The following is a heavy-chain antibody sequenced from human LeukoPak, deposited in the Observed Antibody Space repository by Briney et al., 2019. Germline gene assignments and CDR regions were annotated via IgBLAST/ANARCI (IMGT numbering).Heavy chain of an antibody. CDR1: GFTVSSNY. CDR3: ARDLGYCGGDRTNWFDP. D-gene: IGHD2-21*02. CDR2: IYSGGST. Sequence: GGSLRLSCAASGFTVSSNYMSWVRQAPGKGLEWVSVIYSGGSTYYADSVKGRFTISRDNSKNTLYLQMNSLRAEDTAVYYCARDLGYCGGDRTNWFDPWGQGTLVTVS. J-gene: IGHJ5*02. V-gene: IGHV3-66*01.